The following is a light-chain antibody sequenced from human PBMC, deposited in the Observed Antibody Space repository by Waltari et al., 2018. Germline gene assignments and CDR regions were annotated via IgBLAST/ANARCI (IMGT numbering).Light chain of an antibody. CDR3: MILHNNAVV. Sequence: PGGPPPFVVEYRADSEKRRGSRVPSRFSGSKDTSANAGILFISGLPSEDEADYYCMILHNNAVVFGGGTKLTVL. V-gene: IGLV5-45*01. CDR2: YRADSEK. J-gene: IGLJ3*02.